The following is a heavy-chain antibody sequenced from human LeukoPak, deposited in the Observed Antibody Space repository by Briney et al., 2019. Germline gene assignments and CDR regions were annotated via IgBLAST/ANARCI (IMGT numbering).Heavy chain of an antibody. J-gene: IGHJ5*02. D-gene: IGHD3-9*01. CDR3: ARCYDILTGSNWFDP. Sequence: PSETLSLTCAVYGGSFSGYYWSWIRQPPGKGLEWIGEINHSGSTNYNPSLKSRDTISVDTSKNQFSLKLSSVTAADTAVYYCARCYDILTGSNWFDPWGQGTLVTVSS. CDR1: GGSFSGYY. CDR2: INHSGST. V-gene: IGHV4-34*01.